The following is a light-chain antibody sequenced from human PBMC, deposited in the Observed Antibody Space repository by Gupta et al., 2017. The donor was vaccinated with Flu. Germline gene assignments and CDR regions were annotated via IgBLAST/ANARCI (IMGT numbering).Light chain of an antibody. CDR1: SSNIGSNP. Sequence: VTISCSGSSSNIGSNPVNWYQQVPGTAPKLLIYDNSQRPSGVPDRFSGSKSGTSAALAISGLQSEDEADYYCGAWEDSLNGHYVFGTGTKLTVL. CDR2: DNS. V-gene: IGLV1-44*01. J-gene: IGLJ1*01. CDR3: GAWEDSLNGHYV.